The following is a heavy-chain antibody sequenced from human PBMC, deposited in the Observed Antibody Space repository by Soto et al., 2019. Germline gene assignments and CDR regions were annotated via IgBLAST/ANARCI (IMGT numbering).Heavy chain of an antibody. Sequence: QVQLVESGGGLVKPGGSLRLSCAASGFSFSDSYMSWVLQAAGKGLEWVAYISGSSGYTGYADSVKGRFTISRDNAKNSLYLQMNSLRVEDTAVYYCARDRGGYGPPDVWGQGTTVTVSS. CDR2: ISGSSGYT. J-gene: IGHJ6*02. CDR3: ARDRGGYGPPDV. CDR1: GFSFSDSY. D-gene: IGHD3-10*01. V-gene: IGHV3-11*06.